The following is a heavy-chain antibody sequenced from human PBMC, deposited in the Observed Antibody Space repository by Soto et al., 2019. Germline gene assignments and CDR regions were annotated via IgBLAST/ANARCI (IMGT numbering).Heavy chain of an antibody. D-gene: IGHD3-10*01. Sequence: GGSLRLSCAASGFTFSSYSMNWVRQAPGKGLEWVSSISSSSSYIYYADSVKGRFTISRDNAKNSLYLQMNSLRAEDTAVYYCAREVGFGGAFDIWGQGTMVTVSS. J-gene: IGHJ3*02. CDR3: AREVGFGGAFDI. CDR1: GFTFSSYS. V-gene: IGHV3-21*01. CDR2: ISSSSSYI.